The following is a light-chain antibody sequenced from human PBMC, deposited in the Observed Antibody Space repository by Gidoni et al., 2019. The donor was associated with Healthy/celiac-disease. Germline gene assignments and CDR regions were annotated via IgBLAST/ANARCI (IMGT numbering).Light chain of an antibody. Sequence: EIVLTQSPATLSLSPGERATLSCRASQSVSSYLAWYQQKPGQAPRLLIYDASNRATGIPARFSGSGSGTDFTLTISSLEPEDFAVYYCQQRSNRGTFXGXTKVEIK. CDR2: DAS. CDR1: QSVSSY. J-gene: IGKJ4*01. V-gene: IGKV3-11*01. CDR3: QQRSNRGT.